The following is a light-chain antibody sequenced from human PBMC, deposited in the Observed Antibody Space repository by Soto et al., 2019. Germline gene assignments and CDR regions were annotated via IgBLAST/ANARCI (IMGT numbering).Light chain of an antibody. CDR3: QQYHTSPWT. Sequence: DIQMTQSPSTLSASVGDSVTITCRASQSISWWVAWFQQRPGKAPKLLISEASNLEGGVPSRFSGSGYGTEFTLTISSLKPDDFASYSCQQYHTSPWTFGQGTKVEIK. CDR2: EAS. J-gene: IGKJ1*01. CDR1: QSISWW. V-gene: IGKV1-5*03.